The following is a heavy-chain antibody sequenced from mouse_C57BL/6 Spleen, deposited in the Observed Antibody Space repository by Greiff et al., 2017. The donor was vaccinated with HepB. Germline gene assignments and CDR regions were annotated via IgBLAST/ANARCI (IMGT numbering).Heavy chain of an antibody. Sequence: LVESGPELVKPGASVKISCKASGYTFTDYYINWVKQRPGQGLEWIGWIYPGSGNTKYNEKFKGKATLTVDTSSSTAYMQLSSLTSEDSAVYFCARGPYYYGSSYFDYWGQGTTLTVSS. CDR1: GYTFTDYY. V-gene: IGHV1-84*01. CDR2: IYPGSGNT. CDR3: ARGPYYYGSSYFDY. J-gene: IGHJ2*01. D-gene: IGHD1-1*01.